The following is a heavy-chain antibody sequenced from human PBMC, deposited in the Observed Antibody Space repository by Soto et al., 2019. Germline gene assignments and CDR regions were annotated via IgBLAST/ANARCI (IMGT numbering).Heavy chain of an antibody. J-gene: IGHJ4*02. CDR2: IYHSGST. V-gene: IGHV4-30-2*01. CDR1: CGSISSGGYS. CDR3: ARAKTYYYDSSGYYNPYYFDY. D-gene: IGHD3-22*01. Sequence: SETLSLTCAVSCGSISSGGYSWSWIRQPPGKGLEWIGYIYHSGSTYYNPSLKSRVTISVDRSKNQFSLKLSSVTAADTAVYYCARAKTYYYDSSGYYNPYYFDYWGQGTLVTVSS.